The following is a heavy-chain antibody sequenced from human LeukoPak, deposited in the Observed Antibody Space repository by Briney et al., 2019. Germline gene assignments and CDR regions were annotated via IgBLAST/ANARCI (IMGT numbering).Heavy chain of an antibody. CDR2: IYYSGST. D-gene: IGHD3-10*01. J-gene: IGHJ6*02. CDR1: GGSISSYY. V-gene: IGHV4-59*08. Sequence: SETLSLTCTVSGGSISSYYWSWIRQPPGKGLEWIGYIYYSGSTDYNPSLKSRVTISVDTSKNQFSLKLSSVTAADTAMYYCARHVTMVRGVIVYYYGMDVWGQGTTVTVSS. CDR3: ARHVTMVRGVIVYYYGMDV.